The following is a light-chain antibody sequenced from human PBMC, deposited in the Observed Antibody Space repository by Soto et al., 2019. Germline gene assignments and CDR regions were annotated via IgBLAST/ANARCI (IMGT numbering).Light chain of an antibody. J-gene: IGKJ4*01. CDR2: GVS. CDR1: QSVRSTY. CDR3: QQYGDWPLT. Sequence: IVMTQSPVILSASRGERASLCCRASQSVRSTYLAWYQQKPGQAPRLLILGVSNRAAGIPARFSGRGSGTEFTLTISSLQSEDFAVYYCQQYGDWPLTFGGGTKVDIK. V-gene: IGKV3-15*01.